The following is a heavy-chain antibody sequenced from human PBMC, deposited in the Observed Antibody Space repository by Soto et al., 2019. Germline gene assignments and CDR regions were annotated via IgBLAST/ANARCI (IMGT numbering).Heavy chain of an antibody. CDR1: GFTFSSYA. Sequence: GGSLRLSCVASGFTFSSYAMSWVRQAPGKGLEWVSFVSGSGGSTYYADSVKGRFTISRDNSKNTLFLQMISLRAEDTALYYCAKGVDFWSGYPRPNWFDPWGQGTLVTVSS. D-gene: IGHD3-3*01. CDR3: AKGVDFWSGYPRPNWFDP. CDR2: VSGSGGST. V-gene: IGHV3-23*01. J-gene: IGHJ5*02.